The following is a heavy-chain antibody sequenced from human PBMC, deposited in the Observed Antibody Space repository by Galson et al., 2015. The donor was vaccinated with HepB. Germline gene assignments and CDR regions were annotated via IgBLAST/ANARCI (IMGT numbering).Heavy chain of an antibody. D-gene: IGHD4-17*01. J-gene: IGHJ4*02. CDR3: ARVADADYGDHTHFDS. CDR1: GFTFSDYY. CDR2: ISASTIYT. Sequence: SLRLSCAASGFTFSDYYMSWIRQAPGTGLEWLSYISASTIYTNYADSAKGRFPVSRDNAKNSQNLQMNSLGAEDTAVYYCARVADADYGDHTHFDSWGQGTLVTVSS. V-gene: IGHV3-11*06.